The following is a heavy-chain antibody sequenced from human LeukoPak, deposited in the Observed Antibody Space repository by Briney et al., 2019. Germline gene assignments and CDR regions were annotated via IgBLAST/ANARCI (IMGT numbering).Heavy chain of an antibody. CDR2: ISDGGSRT. J-gene: IGHJ4*02. Sequence: ETLTLTCTASGFTFSSYAVSWARQGQRRGQERDSGISDGGSRTSYDDSAKGRLTISREDSKNKLYLQMNSLIAEDTAVYYCAKVHLGIGVDYWGQGTLGTVSS. D-gene: IGHD7-27*01. V-gene: IGHV3-23*01. CDR1: GFTFSSYA. CDR3: AKVHLGIGVDY.